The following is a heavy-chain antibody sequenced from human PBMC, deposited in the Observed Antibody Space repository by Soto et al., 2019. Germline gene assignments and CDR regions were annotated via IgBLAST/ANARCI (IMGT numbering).Heavy chain of an antibody. CDR3: ARDLITMVRGVIKPYYYYMDV. J-gene: IGHJ6*03. D-gene: IGHD3-10*01. CDR1: GFTFSDYY. Sequence: QVQLVESGGGLVKPGGSLRLSCAASGFTFSDYYMSWIRQAPGKGLEWVSYISSSGSTIYYADSVKGRFTISRNNAKKSLYLQMNSLRDEDTAVYYCARDLITMVRGVIKPYYYYMDVWGKGTTVTVSS. V-gene: IGHV3-11*01. CDR2: ISSSGSTI.